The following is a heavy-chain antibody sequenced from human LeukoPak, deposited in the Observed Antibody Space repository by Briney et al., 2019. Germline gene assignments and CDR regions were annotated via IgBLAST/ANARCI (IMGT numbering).Heavy chain of an antibody. CDR3: ARGGYYGSGNDFRFDP. J-gene: IGHJ5*02. Sequence: NPSETLSLTCTVSGGSISSYYWSWLRQPPGKGLEWIGYIYYSGSTNYKPSLKSRVTIPVDTSKNQFSLKLSSVTAADTAVYYCARGGYYGSGNDFRFDPWGQGTLVTVSS. D-gene: IGHD3-10*01. CDR2: IYYSGST. CDR1: GGSISSYY. V-gene: IGHV4-59*01.